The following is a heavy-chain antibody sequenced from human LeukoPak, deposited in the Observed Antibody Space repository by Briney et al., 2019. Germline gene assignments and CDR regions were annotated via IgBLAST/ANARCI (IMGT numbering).Heavy chain of an antibody. Sequence: GGSRSLSWEASGLPFSTYSMTWVRQPQGKGLEWVSSISSSSTYIYYADSVKGRFTISRDNAKNSLYLQMNSLRDEDTAVYYCARGGNIGYDYNAFDIWGQGAMVTVSS. CDR2: ISSSSTYI. J-gene: IGHJ3*02. V-gene: IGHV3-21*01. CDR3: ARGGNIGYDYNAFDI. CDR1: GLPFSTYS. D-gene: IGHD3-22*01.